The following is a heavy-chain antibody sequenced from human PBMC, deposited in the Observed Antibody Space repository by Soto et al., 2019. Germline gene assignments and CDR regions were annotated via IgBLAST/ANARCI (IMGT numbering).Heavy chain of an antibody. CDR3: ARIRDYERNYVMDF. CDR1: GFSLSTSGVG. J-gene: IGHJ6*02. Sequence: SGPTLVNPTQTLTPTCTFSGFSLSTSGVGVGWIRQPPGKALEWLALIYWDDDKRYSPSVKSRLTITKDTSKNQVVLTMTNMDPVDTATYYCARIRDYERNYVMDFWGQGTTVTGSS. CDR2: IYWDDDK. D-gene: IGHD3-22*01. V-gene: IGHV2-5*02.